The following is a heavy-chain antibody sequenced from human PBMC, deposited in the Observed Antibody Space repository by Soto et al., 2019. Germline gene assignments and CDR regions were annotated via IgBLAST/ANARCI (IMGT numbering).Heavy chain of an antibody. CDR1: GFSLSTSGVG. D-gene: IGHD3-16*01. Sequence: QITLKESGPTLVKPTQTLTLTCTFSGFSLSTSGVGVGWIRQPPGKALEWLALIYWDDAKEYSPSLKSRLTITKDTSKNQVVLIMTNMGPVETATYYCAHKGGGDRILDYWGQGTLVTVSS. CDR3: AHKGGGDRILDY. J-gene: IGHJ4*02. CDR2: IYWDDAK. V-gene: IGHV2-5*02.